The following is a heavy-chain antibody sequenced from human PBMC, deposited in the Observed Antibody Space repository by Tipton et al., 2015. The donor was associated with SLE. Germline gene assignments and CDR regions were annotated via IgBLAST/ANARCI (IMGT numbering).Heavy chain of an antibody. CDR1: GASINSYY. CDR2: INHSGST. CDR3: AREGGSYTAFDY. J-gene: IGHJ4*02. Sequence: TLSLTCTVSGASINSYYWSWIRQPPGKGLEWIGEINHSGSTNYNPSLKSRVTISVDTSKNQFSLKLSSVTAADTAVYYCAREGGSYTAFDYWGQGTLVTVSS. V-gene: IGHV4-34*01. D-gene: IGHD1-26*01.